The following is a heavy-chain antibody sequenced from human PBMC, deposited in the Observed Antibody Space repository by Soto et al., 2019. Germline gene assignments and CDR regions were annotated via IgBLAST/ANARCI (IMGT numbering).Heavy chain of an antibody. CDR2: IIPIFGTA. Sequence: SVKVSCKASGGTFSSYAISWVRQAPGQGLEWMGGIIPIFGTANYAQKFQGRVTITADESTSTAYMELSSLRSEDTSVYFCAIRGWGSSGYYFDAFDIWGQGTMVTVSS. CDR1: GGTFSSYA. J-gene: IGHJ3*02. D-gene: IGHD3-22*01. CDR3: AIRGWGSSGYYFDAFDI. V-gene: IGHV1-69*13.